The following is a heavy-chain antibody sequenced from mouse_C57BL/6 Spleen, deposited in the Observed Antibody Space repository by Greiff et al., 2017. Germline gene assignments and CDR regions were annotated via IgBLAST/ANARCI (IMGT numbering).Heavy chain of an antibody. Sequence: QVTLKESGAELVKPGASVKISCKASGYAFSSSWLNWVKQRHGTGLAWIGQIYPGDGDTHYTGKFKGKATLTAYTSSSTAYMPLSSLTSEDSAVYFWARSGYDEYLDVWGTGTTVTVSS. J-gene: IGHJ1*03. CDR3: ARSGYDEYLDV. D-gene: IGHD2-14*01. V-gene: IGHV1-80*01. CDR1: GYAFSSSW. CDR2: IYPGDGDT.